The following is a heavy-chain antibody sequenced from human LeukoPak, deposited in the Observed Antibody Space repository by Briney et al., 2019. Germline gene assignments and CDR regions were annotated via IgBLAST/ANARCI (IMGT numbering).Heavy chain of an antibody. CDR3: ASPKRFGELYGLGY. CDR1: GFTFSSYW. CDR2: IKQDGSEK. V-gene: IGHV3-7*01. Sequence: GGSLRLSCAASGFTFSSYWMSWVRQAPGKGLEWVANIKQDGSEKYYVDSVKGRFTIPRDNAKNSLYLQMNSLRAEDTAVYYCASPKRFGELYGLGYWGQGTLVTVSS. J-gene: IGHJ4*02. D-gene: IGHD3-10*01.